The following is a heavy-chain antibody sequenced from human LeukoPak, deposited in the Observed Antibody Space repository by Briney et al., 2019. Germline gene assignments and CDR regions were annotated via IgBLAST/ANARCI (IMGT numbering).Heavy chain of an antibody. CDR1: GFTFTRFN. D-gene: IGHD5-12*01. J-gene: IGHJ4*02. Sequence: GGSLRLSCAASGFTFTRFNMNWVRQAPGKGLELVSSITTSGTYIYYADSVKGRFTISRDNAKNSLYLQMNSLRAEDTAVYYCARGGSGYDFDFWGQGALVTVSS. CDR2: ITTSGTYI. V-gene: IGHV3-21*06. CDR3: ARGGSGYDFDF.